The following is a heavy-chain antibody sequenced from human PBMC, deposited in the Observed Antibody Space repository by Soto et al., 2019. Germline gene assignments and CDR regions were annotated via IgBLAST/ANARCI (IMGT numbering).Heavy chain of an antibody. CDR3: ARARATIAAAAIFDC. D-gene: IGHD6-13*01. Sequence: QVQLQESGPGLVKPSGTLSLTCAVSGGSISTSNWWSWVRQPPGKGLERIGEVYRTGSTNYNPSLESRLTISIDKSKNQFSLKLTSVTVADTAGDYSARARATIAAAAIFDCWGQGTLFAVSS. J-gene: IGHJ4*02. V-gene: IGHV4-4*02. CDR2: VYRTGST. CDR1: GGSISTSNW.